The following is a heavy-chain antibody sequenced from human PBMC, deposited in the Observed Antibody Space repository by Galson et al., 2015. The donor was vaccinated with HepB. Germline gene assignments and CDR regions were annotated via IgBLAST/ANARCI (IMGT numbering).Heavy chain of an antibody. CDR3: ARGWGLWFGELGLSDY. CDR2: INPSGGST. J-gene: IGHJ4*02. Sequence: SVKVSCKASGYTFTSYYMHWVRQAPGQGLEWMGIINPSGGSTSYAQKFQGRVTMTRDTSTSTVYMELSSLRSEDTAVYYCARGWGLWFGELGLSDYWGQGTPVTVSS. V-gene: IGHV1-46*01. CDR1: GYTFTSYY. D-gene: IGHD3-10*01.